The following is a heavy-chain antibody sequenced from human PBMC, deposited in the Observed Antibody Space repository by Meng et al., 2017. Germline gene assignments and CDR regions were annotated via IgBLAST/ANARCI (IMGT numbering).Heavy chain of an antibody. CDR1: RFSLSTRRVG. CDR3: AHRRDYYGSGNHFDY. D-gene: IGHD3-10*01. J-gene: IGHJ4*02. CDR2: IYWDDDT. V-gene: IGHV2-5*02. Sequence: ITRKESARTPVTPTQTLTLTVTVSRFSLSTRRVGVGSIRQPPVKALESLALIYWDDDTRYSPSLKSRLTITKDTSKTQVVLTMTYMDPVDTATYYCAHRRDYYGSGNHFDYWGQGTLVTVSS.